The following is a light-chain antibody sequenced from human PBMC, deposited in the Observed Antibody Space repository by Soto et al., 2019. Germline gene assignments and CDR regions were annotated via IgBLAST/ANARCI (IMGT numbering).Light chain of an antibody. CDR3: QQFNSYPRT. CDR2: AAS. V-gene: IGKV1-9*01. J-gene: IGKJ5*01. CDR1: QGISGY. Sequence: DIQLTQSPSFLSASVGDSLTITCRASQGISGYLAWYQQKPGKAPKLLIYAASILQSGVPSRFGGSGSGTEFTLTISSLQPEDFATYYCQQFNSYPRTFGQGTRLEIK.